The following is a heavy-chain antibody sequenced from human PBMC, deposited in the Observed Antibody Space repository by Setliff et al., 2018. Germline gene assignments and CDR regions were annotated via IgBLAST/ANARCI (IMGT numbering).Heavy chain of an antibody. V-gene: IGHV3-30-3*01. Sequence: PGGSLRLSCAASGFSFSNYWMHWVRQAPGKGLEWVAVISYDESNKYYADSVKGRFTISRDNSKNTLYLQMNSLRAEDTAVYYCARGSTTPGAFDIWGQGTMVTVSS. CDR2: ISYDESNK. CDR1: GFSFSNYW. CDR3: ARGSTTPGAFDI. J-gene: IGHJ3*02. D-gene: IGHD1-7*01.